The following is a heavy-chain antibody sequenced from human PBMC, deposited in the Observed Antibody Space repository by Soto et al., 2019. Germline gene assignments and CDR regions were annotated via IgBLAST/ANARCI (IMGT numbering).Heavy chain of an antibody. D-gene: IGHD3-22*01. Sequence: PGGSLRLSCAASGFTFSSYEMNRVRQAPGKGLEWVSYISSSGSTIYYADSVKGRFTISRDNAKNSLYLQMNSLRAEDTAVYYCARVPNYYDSSGYFRWAFDIWGQGTMVTVS. CDR2: ISSSGSTI. CDR3: ARVPNYYDSSGYFRWAFDI. CDR1: GFTFSSYE. V-gene: IGHV3-48*03. J-gene: IGHJ3*02.